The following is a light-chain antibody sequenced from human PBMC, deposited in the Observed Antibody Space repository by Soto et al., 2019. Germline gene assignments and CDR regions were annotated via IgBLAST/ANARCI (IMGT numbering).Light chain of an antibody. CDR1: QDIGRS. J-gene: IGKJ1*01. CDR2: AAS. Sequence: DIQMTQSPSSLSVSIGDRVTITCRASQDIGRSLGWFQQKPGKAPKSLIYAASTLQVGVPSRFSSSGSGTDFTLNISSLQPEDFATYYCQQYNGYPRTFGQGTKVEVK. CDR3: QQYNGYPRT. V-gene: IGKV1-16*01.